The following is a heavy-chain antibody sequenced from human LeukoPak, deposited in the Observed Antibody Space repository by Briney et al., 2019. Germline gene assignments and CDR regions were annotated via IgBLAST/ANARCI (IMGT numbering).Heavy chain of an antibody. D-gene: IGHD3-16*01. V-gene: IGHV4-34*01. CDR1: GGSFSGYY. Sequence: SETLSLTCAVYGGSFSGYYWSWIRQPPGKGLEWIGEINHSGSTNYNPSLKSRVTISVDTSKNQFSLKLTSVTAADTAVYYCARQLWWFDPWGQGTLVTVSS. CDR3: ARQLWWFDP. J-gene: IGHJ5*02. CDR2: INHSGST.